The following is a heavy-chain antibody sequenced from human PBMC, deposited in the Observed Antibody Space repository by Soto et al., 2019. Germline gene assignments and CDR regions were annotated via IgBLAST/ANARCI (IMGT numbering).Heavy chain of an antibody. Sequence: PGGSLRLSCAASGFTFSTYSMNWVRQAPGKGLEWVSYISSSGSTTYYADSVKGRFTISRDNAKNSLYLQMSSLRDEDTAVYYCESVLGAWGQGTTVTVSS. J-gene: IGHJ6*02. CDR2: ISSSGSTT. CDR1: GFTFSTYS. CDR3: ESVLGA. V-gene: IGHV3-48*02. D-gene: IGHD2-8*01.